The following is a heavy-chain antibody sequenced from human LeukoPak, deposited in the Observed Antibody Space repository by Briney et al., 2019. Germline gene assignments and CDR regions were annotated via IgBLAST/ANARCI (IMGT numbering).Heavy chain of an antibody. V-gene: IGHV3-30*02. Sequence: PGGSLRLSCAASGFTFNNYGMHWVRQAPGKGLDWVTFLRFDGTNKFYADSVKGRFTISRDNSKNTLYLQMNSLRAEDTAVYYCAKDRGLGSRYFDYWGQGTLVTVSS. CDR1: GFTFNNYG. D-gene: IGHD3/OR15-3a*01. CDR2: LRFDGTNK. J-gene: IGHJ4*02. CDR3: AKDRGLGSRYFDY.